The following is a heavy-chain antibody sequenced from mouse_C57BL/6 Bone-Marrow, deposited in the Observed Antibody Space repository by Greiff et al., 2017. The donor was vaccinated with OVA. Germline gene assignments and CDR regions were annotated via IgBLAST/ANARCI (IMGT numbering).Heavy chain of an antibody. CDR3: EKGRWLLLDY. V-gene: IGHV1-76*01. Sequence: QVQLKQSGAELVRPGASVKLSCKASGYTFTDYYINWVKQRPGQGLEWIARIYPGSGNTYYNEKFKGKATLTAEKSSSTAYMQLSSLTSEDSAVYFCEKGRWLLLDYWGQGTTLTVSS. J-gene: IGHJ2*01. CDR2: IYPGSGNT. CDR1: GYTFTDYY. D-gene: IGHD2-3*01.